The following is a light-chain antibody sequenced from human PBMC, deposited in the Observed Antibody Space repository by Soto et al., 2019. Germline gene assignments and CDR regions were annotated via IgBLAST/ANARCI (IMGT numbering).Light chain of an antibody. CDR1: QGISSA. CDR3: QQFNSYPRT. V-gene: IGKV1-13*02. Sequence: ALQLTQSPSSLSASVGVRVTITCRASQGISSALAWYQQKPGQAPKLLIYDASSLESGVPSRFSGSGSGTDFTLTISSLQPEDFATYYCQQFNSYPRTFGPGTKVDIK. CDR2: DAS. J-gene: IGKJ3*01.